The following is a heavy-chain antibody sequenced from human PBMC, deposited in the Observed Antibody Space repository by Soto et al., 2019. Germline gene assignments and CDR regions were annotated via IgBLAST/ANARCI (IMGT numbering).Heavy chain of an antibody. J-gene: IGHJ4*02. CDR3: ARHIAGMTMIYGY. CDR1: GGSISSTSYY. V-gene: IGHV4-39*01. Sequence: PSETLSLTCTVSGGSISSTSYYWGWVRQPPGKGLEWIGSIYYSGNTYYNPSLKSRVTISVDTSKNQFSLDLSSVTAADTAVYYCARHIAGMTMIYGYWGQGTLVTVSS. CDR2: IYYSGNT. D-gene: IGHD3-22*01.